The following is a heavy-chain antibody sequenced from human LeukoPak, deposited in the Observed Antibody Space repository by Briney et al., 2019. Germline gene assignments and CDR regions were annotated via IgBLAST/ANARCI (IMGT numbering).Heavy chain of an antibody. CDR3: ARGRSSSWYGGFDY. V-gene: IGHV4-34*01. J-gene: IGHJ4*02. Sequence: SETLSLTCTVSGGSISSYYWSWIRQPPGKGLEWIGEINHSGSTNYNPSLKSRVTISVDTSKNQFSLKLSSVTAADTAVYYCARGRSSSWYGGFDYWGQGTLVTVSS. D-gene: IGHD6-13*01. CDR2: INHSGST. CDR1: GGSISSYY.